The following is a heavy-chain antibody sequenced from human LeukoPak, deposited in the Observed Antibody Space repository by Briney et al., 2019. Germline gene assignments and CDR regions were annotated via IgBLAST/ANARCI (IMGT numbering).Heavy chain of an antibody. CDR2: ISGSGSTT. V-gene: IGHV3-23*01. Sequence: GGTLRLSCAASGFTFDAFVLSWVRQTPQKGLEWVSSISGSGSTTDYADSVKGRFTVSRDNAKNSLYLQMNSLRAEDTAVYYCARRWLQLHAFDIWGQGTMVTVSS. CDR3: ARRWLQLHAFDI. CDR1: GFTFDAFV. D-gene: IGHD5-24*01. J-gene: IGHJ3*02.